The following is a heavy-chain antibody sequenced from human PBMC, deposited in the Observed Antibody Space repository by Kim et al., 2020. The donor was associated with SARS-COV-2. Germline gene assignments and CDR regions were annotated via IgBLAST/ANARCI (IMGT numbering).Heavy chain of an antibody. CDR1: GGTFSSYA. D-gene: IGHD3-10*01. J-gene: IGHJ4*02. CDR3: AREEESGELLLDY. Sequence: SVKVSCKASGGTFSSYAISWVRQAPGQGLEWMGGIIPIFGTANYAQKFQGRVTITADESTSTAYMELSSLRSEDTAVYYCAREEESGELLLDYWGQGTLVTVSS. V-gene: IGHV1-69*13. CDR2: IIPIFGTA.